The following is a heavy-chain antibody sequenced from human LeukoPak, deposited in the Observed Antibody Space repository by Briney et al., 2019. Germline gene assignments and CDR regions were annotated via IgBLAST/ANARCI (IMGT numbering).Heavy chain of an antibody. CDR1: GFTFSNYT. J-gene: IGHJ6*03. V-gene: IGHV3-30*04. D-gene: IGHD5-12*01. Sequence: GGSLRLSCAASGFTFSNYTMHWFRQAPGKGLKWVAVISYDGSNKFYADSVKGRFNISRHNSNNTLHLQMNSLRAEDTAVYYCARSLATSYYYMDVWGKGTTVTVSS. CDR2: ISYDGSNK. CDR3: ARSLATSYYYMDV.